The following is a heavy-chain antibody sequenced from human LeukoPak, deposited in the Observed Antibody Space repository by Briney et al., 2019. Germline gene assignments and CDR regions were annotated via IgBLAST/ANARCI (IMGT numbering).Heavy chain of an antibody. CDR2: ISSSSSYI. CDR1: GFTFSSYS. Sequence: PGGSLRLSCAASGFTFSSYSMNWVRQAPGKGLEWVSSISSSSSYIYYADSVKGRFTISRDNAKNSLYLQMNSLRAEDTALYHCARTEGPRGGYYFDYWGQGTLVTVSS. V-gene: IGHV3-21*04. J-gene: IGHJ4*02. CDR3: ARTEGPRGGYYFDY. D-gene: IGHD3-10*01.